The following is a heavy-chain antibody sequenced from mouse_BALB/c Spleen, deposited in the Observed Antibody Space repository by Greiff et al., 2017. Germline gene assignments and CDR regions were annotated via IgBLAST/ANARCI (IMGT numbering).Heavy chain of an antibody. CDR3: AIYYYGSSYWYFDV. J-gene: IGHJ1*01. V-gene: IGHV1-54*01. D-gene: IGHD1-1*01. CDR2: INPGSGGT. Sequence: VQLQQSGAELVRPGTSVKVSCKASGYAFTNYLIEWVKQRPGQGLEWIGVINPGSGGTNYNEKFKGKATLTAEKSTSTAYMQLSSLTSDDSAVYFWAIYYYGSSYWYFDVWGAGTTVTVSS. CDR1: GYAFTNYL.